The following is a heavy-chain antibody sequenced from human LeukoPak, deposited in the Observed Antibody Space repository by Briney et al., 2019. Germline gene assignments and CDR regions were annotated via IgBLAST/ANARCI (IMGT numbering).Heavy chain of an antibody. CDR1: GYSFTNYW. V-gene: IGHV5-51*01. J-gene: IGHJ4*02. CDR3: ARLTSSWSFDY. CDR2: ISPDGSDT. D-gene: IGHD6-13*01. Sequence: PGESLKISCKGSGYSFTNYWIGWVRQMPGKGLEWMGIISPDGSDTRYSPSFQGQVTISADKSITTAYLQWSSLKASDTAMYYCARLTSSWSFDYWGQGTLVTVSS.